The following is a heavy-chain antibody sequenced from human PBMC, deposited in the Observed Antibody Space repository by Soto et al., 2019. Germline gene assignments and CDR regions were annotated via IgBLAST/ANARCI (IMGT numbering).Heavy chain of an antibody. CDR3: ARAGFSGGAARFDY. J-gene: IGHJ4*02. CDR1: GGSISSYY. CDR2: IYYSGST. D-gene: IGHD6-6*01. V-gene: IGHV4-59*01. Sequence: LETLSLTCTVSGGSISSYYWSWIRQPPGKGLEWIGYIYYSGSTNYNPSLKSRVTISVDTSKNQFSLKLSSVTAADTAVYYCARAGFSGGAARFDYWGQGTLVTVSS.